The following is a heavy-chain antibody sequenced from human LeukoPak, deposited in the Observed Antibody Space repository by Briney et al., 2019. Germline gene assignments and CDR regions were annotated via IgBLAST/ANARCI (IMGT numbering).Heavy chain of an antibody. D-gene: IGHD3-16*02. Sequence: GASVKVSCKASGYTFTGYYMHWVRQAPGQGLEWMGRINPNSGGTNYAQKFQGRVTMTRDTSISTAYMELSRLRYDDTAVYYCAREKYYDYVWGSYRPDYWGQGTLVTVSS. CDR1: GYTFTGYY. CDR3: AREKYYDYVWGSYRPDY. V-gene: IGHV1-2*06. CDR2: INPNSGGT. J-gene: IGHJ4*02.